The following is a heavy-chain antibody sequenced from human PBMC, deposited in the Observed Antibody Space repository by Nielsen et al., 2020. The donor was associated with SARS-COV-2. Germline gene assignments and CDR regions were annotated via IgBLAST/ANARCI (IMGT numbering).Heavy chain of an antibody. CDR3: ARERGKIDY. Sequence: GSLRLSCTVSGGSISSSSYYWGWIRQPPGKGLEWIGSIYYSGSTYYNPSLKSRVTISVDTSKNQFSLKLSSVTAADTAVYYCARERGKIDYWGQGILVTVSS. CDR1: GGSISSSSYY. D-gene: IGHD4-23*01. CDR2: IYYSGST. V-gene: IGHV4-39*07. J-gene: IGHJ4*02.